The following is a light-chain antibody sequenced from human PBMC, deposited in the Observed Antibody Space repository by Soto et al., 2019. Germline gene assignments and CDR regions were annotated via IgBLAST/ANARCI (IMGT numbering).Light chain of an antibody. V-gene: IGKV3-15*01. J-gene: IGKJ2*01. CDR2: GAS. Sequence: EIVMTQSPATLSVSPGERATLSYRASQSVSSNLAWYQQKPGQAPRLLIYGASTRATGIPASFSGSGSGTEFTLTISSLQSEDFAVYYCQQYNNWPPYTFGQWTKLEIK. CDR1: QSVSSN. CDR3: QQYNNWPPYT.